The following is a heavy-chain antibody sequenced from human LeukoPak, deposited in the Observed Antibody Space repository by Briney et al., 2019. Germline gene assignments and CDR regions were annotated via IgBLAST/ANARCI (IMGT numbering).Heavy chain of an antibody. J-gene: IGHJ3*02. CDR2: IRYDGSNK. CDR3: ARDRPYSGTRGAFDI. CDR1: GFTFSSYG. Sequence: GGSLRLSCAASGFTFSSYGMHWVRQAPGKGLEWVAFIRYDGSNKYYADSVKGRFTVFRDNSKNTLYLQMSSLRAEDTAVYYCARDRPYSGTRGAFDIWGQGTMVTV. D-gene: IGHD3-10*01. V-gene: IGHV3-30*02.